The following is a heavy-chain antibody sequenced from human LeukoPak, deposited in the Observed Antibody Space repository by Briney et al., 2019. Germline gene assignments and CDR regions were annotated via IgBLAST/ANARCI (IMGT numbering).Heavy chain of an antibody. Sequence: GGSLRLSCAASGFAFSNYWMSWVRQAPGKGLEWVANIKQDGSEKYYVDSLKGRFTISRDNAQNSLYLQMNSLRAEDTAVYYCARDLVRGVGGYWGQGTLVTVSS. J-gene: IGHJ4*02. CDR3: ARDLVRGVGGY. CDR1: GFAFSNYW. CDR2: IKQDGSEK. V-gene: IGHV3-7*01. D-gene: IGHD3-10*01.